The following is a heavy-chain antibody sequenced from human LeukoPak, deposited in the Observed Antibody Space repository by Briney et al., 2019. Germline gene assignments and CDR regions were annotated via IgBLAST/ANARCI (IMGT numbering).Heavy chain of an antibody. CDR1: GFTFSGSA. CDR2: IRSKLNGYAT. D-gene: IGHD6-19*01. CDR3: TREGSGWYTDY. J-gene: IGHJ4*02. Sequence: GGSLRLSCAASGFTFSGSAMHWVRQASGKGLEWVGRIRSKLNGYATVYAASVKGRFTISRDDSKNTAYLQMNSLKTEDTAMYYCTREGSGWYTDYWGQGTPVTVSS. V-gene: IGHV3-73*01.